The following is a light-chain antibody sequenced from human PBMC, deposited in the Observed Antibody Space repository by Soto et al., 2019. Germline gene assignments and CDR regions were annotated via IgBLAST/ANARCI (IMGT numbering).Light chain of an antibody. J-gene: IGLJ2*01. CDR3: ASGDDSLSGVL. V-gene: IGLV1-44*01. CDR2: NNN. CDR1: SSNIGSNP. Sequence: QSVLTQPPSASGTPGQRVTISCSGSSSNIGSNPVHWYQQLPGTAPKLLIHNNNQRPSRVPDRFSGSKSGTSASLAIGGLQSEDEADYYCASGDDSLSGVLFGGGTKVTVL.